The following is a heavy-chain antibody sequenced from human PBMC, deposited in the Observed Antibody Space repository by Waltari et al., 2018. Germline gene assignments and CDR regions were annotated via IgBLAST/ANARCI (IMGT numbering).Heavy chain of an antibody. Sequence: EVQLVESGGGLVQPGGSLRLSCAASGFTFSSYWMSWVRQAPGKGLEWVANIKQDGSEKYEVDSVKGRFTISRDNAKNSLYLQMNSLRAEDTAVYYCARADTAMVTYYYYGMDVWGQGTTVTVSS. CDR3: ARADTAMVTYYYYGMDV. J-gene: IGHJ6*02. D-gene: IGHD5-18*01. V-gene: IGHV3-7*01. CDR1: GFTFSSYW. CDR2: IKQDGSEK.